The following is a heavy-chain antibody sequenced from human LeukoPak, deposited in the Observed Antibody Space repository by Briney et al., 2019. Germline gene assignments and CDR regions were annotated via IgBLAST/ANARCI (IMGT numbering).Heavy chain of an antibody. J-gene: IGHJ5*02. CDR1: GYTFTSYD. Sequence: ASVKVSCKASGYTFTSYDINWVRQATGQGLEWMGWMNPNSGNTGYAQKFQGRVTMTRNTSISTAYMELSSLRPEDTAVYYCARGWYDFWSGYHPNWFDPWGQGTLVTVSS. V-gene: IGHV1-8*01. CDR3: ARGWYDFWSGYHPNWFDP. CDR2: MNPNSGNT. D-gene: IGHD3-3*01.